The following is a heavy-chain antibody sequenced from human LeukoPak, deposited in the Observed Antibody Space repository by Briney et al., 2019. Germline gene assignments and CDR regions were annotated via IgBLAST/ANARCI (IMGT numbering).Heavy chain of an antibody. CDR2: MSYDGSNK. CDR3: ARGYLIRGVISYYFDY. J-gene: IGHJ4*02. Sequence: GGSLRLSCAASGFTFSSYAMHWVRQAPDKGLEWVAVMSYDGSNKYYADSVKGRFTISRDNSKNTLYLQMNSLRAEDTAVYYCARGYLIRGVISYYFDYWGQGTLVTVSS. D-gene: IGHD3-10*01. V-gene: IGHV3-30*04. CDR1: GFTFSSYA.